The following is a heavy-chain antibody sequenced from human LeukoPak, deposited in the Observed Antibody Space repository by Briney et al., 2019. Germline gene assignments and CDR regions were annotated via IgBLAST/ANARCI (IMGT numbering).Heavy chain of an antibody. J-gene: IGHJ5*02. CDR3: AKGSLWFGEFLNWFDP. V-gene: IGHV3-23*01. CDR2: ISGSGGST. CDR1: GFTFSSYS. D-gene: IGHD3-10*01. Sequence: GGSLRLSCAASGFTFSSYSMNWVRQAPGKGLEWVSAISGSGGSTYYADSVKGRFTISRDNSKNTLYLQMNSLRAEDTAVYYCAKGSLWFGEFLNWFDPWGQGTLVTVSS.